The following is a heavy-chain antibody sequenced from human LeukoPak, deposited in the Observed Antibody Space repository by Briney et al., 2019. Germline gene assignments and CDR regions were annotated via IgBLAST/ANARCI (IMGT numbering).Heavy chain of an antibody. CDR2: ISSSGSTI. V-gene: IGHV3-11*04. D-gene: IGHD3-10*01. Sequence: GGSLRLSCAASGFTFSDYYMTWIRQAPGKGLEWVSYISSSGSTIYYADSVKGRFTISRDNAKNSLYLQMNSLRAEDTAVYYCASIQQIRGLTVFDHWGQGALVTVSS. J-gene: IGHJ4*02. CDR1: GFTFSDYY. CDR3: ASIQQIRGLTVFDH.